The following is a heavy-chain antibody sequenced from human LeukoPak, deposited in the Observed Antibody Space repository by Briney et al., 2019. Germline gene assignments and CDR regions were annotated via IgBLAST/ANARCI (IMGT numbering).Heavy chain of an antibody. D-gene: IGHD4-17*01. V-gene: IGHV3-48*03. Sequence: GGSLRLSCAASGFTFSSYEMNWVRQAPGKGLEWVSYISSSGSTISYADSVKGRFTISRDNAKDSVYLQMNSLRAEDTAVYYCARDNGGDLDYWGQGTLVTVSS. CDR3: ARDNGGDLDY. J-gene: IGHJ4*02. CDR1: GFTFSSYE. CDR2: ISSSGSTI.